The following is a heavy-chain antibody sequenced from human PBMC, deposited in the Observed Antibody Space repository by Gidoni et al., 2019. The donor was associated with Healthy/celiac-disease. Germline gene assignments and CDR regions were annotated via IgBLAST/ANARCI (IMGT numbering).Heavy chain of an antibody. D-gene: IGHD2-15*01. CDR1: GGTFSSYA. CDR2: IIPSCGTA. J-gene: IGHJ4*02. V-gene: IGHV1-69*06. Sequence: QVQLVQSGAEVKKPGSSVKVSCKASGGTFSSYAISWVRQAPGQGLEWMGGIIPSCGTANYAQKFQGRVTITADKSTSTAYMELSSLRSEDTAVYYCARELVGYCSGGSCYRGVDYWGQGTLVTVSS. CDR3: ARELVGYCSGGSCYRGVDY.